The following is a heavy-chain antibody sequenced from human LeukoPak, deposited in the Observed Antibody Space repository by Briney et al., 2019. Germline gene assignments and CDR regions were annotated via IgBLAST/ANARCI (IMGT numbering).Heavy chain of an antibody. CDR2: ISSSSSYI. CDR1: GFTFSSYS. J-gene: IGHJ4*02. V-gene: IGHV3-21*01. CDR3: ALADGRGLSTN. D-gene: IGHD2-15*01. Sequence: PGGSLRLSRAASGFTFSSYSMNWVRQAPGKGLEWVSSISSSSSYIYYADSVKGRFNISRDNAKNSLYLQMNSLRAEDTAVYYCALADGRGLSTNWGQGTLVTVSS.